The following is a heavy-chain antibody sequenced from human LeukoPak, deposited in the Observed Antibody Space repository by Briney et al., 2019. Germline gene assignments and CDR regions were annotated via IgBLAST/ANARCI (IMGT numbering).Heavy chain of an antibody. CDR3: ARDPGAAAGYDY. J-gene: IGHJ4*02. CDR1: GGSISSNY. Sequence: PSETLSLTCTVSGGSISSNYWIWIRQPQGKGLEWMGYIYYSVSTNYNPYLKSRVTISVDTSKNQFSLKLSSVTAGDTAVYYCARDPGAAAGYDYWGQGTLVTVSS. V-gene: IGHV4-59*01. CDR2: IYYSVST. D-gene: IGHD6-13*01.